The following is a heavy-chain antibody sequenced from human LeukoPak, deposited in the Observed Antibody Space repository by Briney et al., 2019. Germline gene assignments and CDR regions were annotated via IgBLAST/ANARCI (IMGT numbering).Heavy chain of an antibody. CDR2: ISGSGGYT. Sequence: GGSLRLSCAASGFTFTSYAMSWVRQAPRKGLEWVSCISGSGGYTYYPDSVKGRFTISRDNSKNTLYLQMNSLRAEDTAVYYCAKGAFERFGEPSDYWGQGTLVTVSS. D-gene: IGHD3-10*01. J-gene: IGHJ4*02. CDR1: GFTFTSYA. CDR3: AKGAFERFGEPSDY. V-gene: IGHV3-23*01.